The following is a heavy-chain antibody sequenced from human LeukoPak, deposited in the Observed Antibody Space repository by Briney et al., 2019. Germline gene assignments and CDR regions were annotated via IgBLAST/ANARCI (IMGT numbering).Heavy chain of an antibody. D-gene: IGHD1-7*01. J-gene: IGHJ5*02. CDR2: ISYDGSNK. CDR1: GFTFSTFV. V-gene: IGHV3-30*04. Sequence: GGSLRLSCAASGFTFSTFVMHWVRQAPGKELEWVAVISYDGSNKYYADSVKGRFTISRDNSKNTLYLQMNSLRSEDTAVYYCAREVELRFDPWGQGTLVTVSS. CDR3: AREVELRFDP.